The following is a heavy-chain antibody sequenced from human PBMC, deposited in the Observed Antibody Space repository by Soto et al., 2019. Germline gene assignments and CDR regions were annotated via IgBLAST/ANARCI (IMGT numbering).Heavy chain of an antibody. CDR2: ISWDGGST. D-gene: IGHD6-13*01. V-gene: IGHV3-43*01. J-gene: IGHJ6*02. CDR3: AKGESLGIAAAPYYYYYGMDV. CDR1: GFTFDDYT. Sequence: GGSLRLSCAASGFTFDDYTMHWVRQAPGKGLEWVSLISWDGGSTYYADSVKGRFTISRDNSKNSLYLQMNSLRTEDTALYYCAKGESLGIAAAPYYYYYGMDVWGQGTTVTVSS.